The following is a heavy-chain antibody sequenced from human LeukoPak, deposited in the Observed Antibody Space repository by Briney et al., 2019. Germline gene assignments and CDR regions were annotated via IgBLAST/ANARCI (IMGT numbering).Heavy chain of an antibody. D-gene: IGHD2-2*01. CDR1: GGSFSGYY. CDR2: INHSGST. Sequence: SETLSPTCAVYGGSFSGYYWSWIRQPPGKGLEWIGEINHSGSTNYNPSLKSRVTISVDTSKNQFSLKLSSVTAADTAVYYCARGVEAGYCSSTSCYRYYFDYWGQGTLVTVSS. J-gene: IGHJ4*02. CDR3: ARGVEAGYCSSTSCYRYYFDY. V-gene: IGHV4-34*01.